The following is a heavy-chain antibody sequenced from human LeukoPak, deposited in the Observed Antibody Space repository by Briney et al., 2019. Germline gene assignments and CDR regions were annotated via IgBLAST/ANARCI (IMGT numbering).Heavy chain of an antibody. CDR1: GFTFSSYW. CDR2: LKQDGREE. Sequence: GGSLRLSCAASGFTFSSYWMSWVRQAPGKGLEWVANLKQDGREEYYVDSVKGRFTISRDNTKNSLYLQMNSRRAEDTALYYCATGSGNYWGQGNLVTVSS. J-gene: IGHJ4*02. CDR3: ATGSGNY. V-gene: IGHV3-7*01. D-gene: IGHD1-1*01.